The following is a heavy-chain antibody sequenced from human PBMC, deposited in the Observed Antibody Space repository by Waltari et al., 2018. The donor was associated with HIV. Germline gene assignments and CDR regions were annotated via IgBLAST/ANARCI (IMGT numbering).Heavy chain of an antibody. CDR1: GYNFTGYY. CDR3: ARDGVGDAAFDY. CDR2: INTNSGNT. Sequence: QVQLLQSGPEVRKPGASVKVSCRASGYNFTGYYMHWVRQAPGRGLEWMGWINTNSGNTHLAQKFKGKVTMTRVTSIRTAYLEMRRLKSDDTAIYYCARDGVGDAAFDYWGQGTLVTVS. V-gene: IGHV1-2*02. J-gene: IGHJ4*02. D-gene: IGHD1-26*01.